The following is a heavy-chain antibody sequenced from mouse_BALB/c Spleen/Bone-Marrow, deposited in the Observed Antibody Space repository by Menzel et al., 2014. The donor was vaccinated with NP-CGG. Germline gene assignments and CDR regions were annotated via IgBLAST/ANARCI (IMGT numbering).Heavy chain of an antibody. CDR2: ISYSGNT. D-gene: IGHD2-3*01. CDR3: ATYDGYCFDY. V-gene: IGHV3-8*02. J-gene: IGHJ2*01. CDR1: GDSITSGY. Sequence: EVNVVESGPSLVKPSQTLSLTCSVTGDSITSGYWNWIRKFPGNKLEYMGYISYSGNTYYNPSLKSRISFTRDTSKNQYYLQLNSVTTEDTATYYCATYDGYCFDYWGQGTTLTVSS.